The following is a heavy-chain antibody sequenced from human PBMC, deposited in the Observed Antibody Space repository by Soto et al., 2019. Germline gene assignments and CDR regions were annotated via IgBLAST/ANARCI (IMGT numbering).Heavy chain of an antibody. CDR3: ARHKSGSDWLDP. J-gene: IGHJ5*02. V-gene: IGHV4-39*01. CDR1: GGSISDISYC. CDR2: MFYSGAT. Sequence: SETLSLTCTVSGGSISDISYCWGWIRQPPGKGLQWIGCMFYSGATYYNPSLKNRVTLSVDTSNNGFSLKLVSVTAPDTAVYYCARHKSGSDWLDPWGQGTLVTVSS. D-gene: IGHD2-15*01.